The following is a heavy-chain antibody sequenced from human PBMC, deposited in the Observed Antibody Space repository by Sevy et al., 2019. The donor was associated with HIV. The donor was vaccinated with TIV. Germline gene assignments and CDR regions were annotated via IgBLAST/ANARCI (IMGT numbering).Heavy chain of an antibody. V-gene: IGHV3-23*01. Sequence: GGSLRLSCAASGFTLSIYAMSWVRQAPGKGLEWVSLISFGGDTWYADSVKGRFTISRDNSKNTLFLQMNSLGAEDTAVYYCAKDLGSRNFFDWWGQGTLVTVSS. J-gene: IGHJ4*02. CDR2: ISFGGDT. CDR3: AKDLGSRNFFDW. CDR1: GFTLSIYA.